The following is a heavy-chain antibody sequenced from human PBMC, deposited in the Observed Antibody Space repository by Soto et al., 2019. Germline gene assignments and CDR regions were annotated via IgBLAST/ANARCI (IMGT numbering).Heavy chain of an antibody. Sequence: GRSPRLSCAASGVTFGSYGMHWVGQAPGKGLEWVAVISYDGSNKYYADSVKGRFTISRDNSKNTLYLQMNSLRAEATAVYYCEKEYPTYTARVLYHWGHRT. CDR1: GVTFGSYG. D-gene: IGHD5-18*01. CDR2: ISYDGSNK. CDR3: EKEYPTYTARVLYH. J-gene: IGHJ4*01. V-gene: IGHV3-30*18.